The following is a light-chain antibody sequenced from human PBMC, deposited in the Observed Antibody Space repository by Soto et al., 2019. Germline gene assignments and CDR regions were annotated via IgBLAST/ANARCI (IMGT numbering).Light chain of an antibody. V-gene: IGKV3-15*01. CDR1: QSVGSR. CDR3: QQYHTWPPIT. Sequence: EILMTQSPDTVSVSPGEGAELSCRASQSVGSRVAWYQQKFGQPPRLLISESSTRANGIPARFSGSGSGTDFTLSISSLQHGDVGTDSCQQYHTWPPITFGQGTRLEIK. J-gene: IGKJ5*01. CDR2: ESS.